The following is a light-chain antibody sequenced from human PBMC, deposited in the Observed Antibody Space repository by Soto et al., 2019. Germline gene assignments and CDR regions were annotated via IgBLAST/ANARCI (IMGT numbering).Light chain of an antibody. CDR1: RSDFGGYNY. V-gene: IGLV2-11*01. CDR2: DVS. J-gene: IGLJ1*01. CDR3: CSYAGTFYV. Sequence: QSVLTPPRSVSGSPGQSVTISCTGTRSDFGGYNYVSWYQHHPGKAPKLMIYDVSERPSGVPDRFSGSKSGNTASLTISGLQAEDEADYYCCSYAGTFYVFGTGTKVTV.